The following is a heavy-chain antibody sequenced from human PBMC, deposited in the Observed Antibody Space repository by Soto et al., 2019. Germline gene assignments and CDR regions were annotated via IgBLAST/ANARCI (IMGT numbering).Heavy chain of an antibody. D-gene: IGHD3-22*01. Sequence: PSETLSLTCTVSGGSTSSGDYYWSWIRQPPGKGLEWIGYIFYSAYTNYNPSLKSRVTLSIDTSQNQFSLKLASVTAADTAVYYCARTLGGSAYDLYFDLCGQGTLVTVSS. J-gene: IGHJ4*02. V-gene: IGHV4-30-4*01. CDR2: IFYSAYT. CDR1: GGSTSSGDYY. CDR3: ARTLGGSAYDLYFDL.